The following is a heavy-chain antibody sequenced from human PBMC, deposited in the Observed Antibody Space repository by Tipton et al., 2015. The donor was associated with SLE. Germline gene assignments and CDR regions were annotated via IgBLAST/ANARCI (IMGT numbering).Heavy chain of an antibody. Sequence: TLSLTCSIFDGSIDIYYWHWIRQAPGKGLEWIGFIHHSGSTNYSPSLKSRVTMSVDTSRKQLSLKLTSVTAADTAVYYCARRGWVDAFDIWGQGTMVIVSS. CDR2: IHHSGST. CDR1: DGSIDIYY. V-gene: IGHV4-59*12. J-gene: IGHJ3*02. CDR3: ARRGWVDAFDI. D-gene: IGHD6-19*01.